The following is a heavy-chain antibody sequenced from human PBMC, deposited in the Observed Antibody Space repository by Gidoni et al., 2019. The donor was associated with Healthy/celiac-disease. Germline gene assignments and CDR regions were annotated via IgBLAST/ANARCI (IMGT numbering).Heavy chain of an antibody. J-gene: IGHJ4*02. CDR2: IFSKDEK. V-gene: IGHV2-26*01. CDR3: ARIQGYDFWSGYYTNYYFDY. Sequence: QVTLKDSGPVLVKPTETLTLTCTVSGFSLSHARMGVSCIRQPPGKALEWLAHIFSKDEKSYRTSLKSRLTISKDTSKSQVVLTMTNMDPVDTATYYCARIQGYDFWSGYYTNYYFDYWGQGTLVTVSS. CDR1: GFSLSHARMG. D-gene: IGHD3-3*01.